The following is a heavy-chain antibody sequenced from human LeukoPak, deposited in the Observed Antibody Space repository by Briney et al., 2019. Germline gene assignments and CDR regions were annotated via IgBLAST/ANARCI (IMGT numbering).Heavy chain of an antibody. Sequence: ASVKVSCKASGYTFTGYYMHWVRQAPGQGLEWMGWINPNSGGTNYAQKLQGRVTMTTDTSTSTAYMELRSLRSDDTAVYYCARESIAARGFVPWGQGTLVTVSS. J-gene: IGHJ5*02. CDR2: INPNSGGT. CDR3: ARESIAARGFVP. D-gene: IGHD6-6*01. CDR1: GYTFTGYY. V-gene: IGHV1-2*02.